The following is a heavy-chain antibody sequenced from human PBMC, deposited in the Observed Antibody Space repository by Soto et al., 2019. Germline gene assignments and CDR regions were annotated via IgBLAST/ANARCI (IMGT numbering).Heavy chain of an antibody. Sequence: SETLSLTCSVSSGSISNLDYFWAWIRQPPGQALEYIGYIYKSATTYYNPSFESRVAISVDTSKSQFSLNVTSVTAADTAVYFCARGRYCLTGRCFPNWFDSWGQGALVTVSS. CDR2: IYKSATT. J-gene: IGHJ5*01. D-gene: IGHD7-27*01. CDR1: SGSISNLDYF. CDR3: ARGRYCLTGRCFPNWFDS. V-gene: IGHV4-30-4*01.